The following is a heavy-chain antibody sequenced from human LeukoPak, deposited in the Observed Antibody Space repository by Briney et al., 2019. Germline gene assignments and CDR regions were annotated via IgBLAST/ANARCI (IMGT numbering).Heavy chain of an antibody. Sequence: PGGSLRLSCAASGFTFSSYGMHWVRQAPGKGLEWVAVISYDGSNKYYADSVKGRFTISRDNSKNTLYLQMNSLRAEDTAVYYCAKEKRPVTRGWYYYYSMDVWSQGTTVTVSS. V-gene: IGHV3-30*18. D-gene: IGHD1-1*01. CDR3: AKEKRPVTRGWYYYYSMDV. CDR2: ISYDGSNK. CDR1: GFTFSSYG. J-gene: IGHJ6*02.